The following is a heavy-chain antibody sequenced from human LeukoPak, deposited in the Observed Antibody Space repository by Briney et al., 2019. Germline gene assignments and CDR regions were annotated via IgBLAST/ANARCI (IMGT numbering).Heavy chain of an antibody. J-gene: IGHJ4*02. CDR3: ATQIVGAPYPQLDH. D-gene: IGHD1-26*01. Sequence: GASVKVSCKAPGGSFSGYVISWVRQAPGQRLEWMGRIIPLLGVSIYPQKFQGRVTITADKSTSTAYMEVNSLRSEDTAVYYCATQIVGAPYPQLDHWGQGTLVTVSP. V-gene: IGHV1-69*04. CDR1: GGSFSGYV. CDR2: IIPLLGVS.